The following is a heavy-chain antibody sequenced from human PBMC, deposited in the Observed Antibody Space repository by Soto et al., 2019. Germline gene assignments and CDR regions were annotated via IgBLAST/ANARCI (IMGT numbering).Heavy chain of an antibody. Sequence: ASVKVSCKASGYTFTSYGISWVRQAPGQGLEWMGWISAYNGNTNYAQKLQGRVTMTTDTSTSTAYIELRSLRSDDTAVYYCARDKLKIVVVVAASLYYYYGMDVWGQGTTVTVSS. CDR1: GYTFTSYG. V-gene: IGHV1-18*04. J-gene: IGHJ6*02. D-gene: IGHD2-15*01. CDR2: ISAYNGNT. CDR3: ARDKLKIVVVVAASLYYYYGMDV.